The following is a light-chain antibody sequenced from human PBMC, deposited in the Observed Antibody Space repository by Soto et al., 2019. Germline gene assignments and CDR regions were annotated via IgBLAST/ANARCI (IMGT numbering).Light chain of an antibody. CDR3: QQYCSPLT. CDR1: QSVSSNY. CDR2: GAS. J-gene: IGKJ4*01. Sequence: EIVLTQSPGTVSLSPGERATLSCRASQSVSSNYLAWYQQKPGQAPRLLIYGASSRATGIPDRFSGSGFGRDFTLTITKLEAEDFAVYYWQQYCSPLTFGGGTKVEIK. V-gene: IGKV3-20*01.